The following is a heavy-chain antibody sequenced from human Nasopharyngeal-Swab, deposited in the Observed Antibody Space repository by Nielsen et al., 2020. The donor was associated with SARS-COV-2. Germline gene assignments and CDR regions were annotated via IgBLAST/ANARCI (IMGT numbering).Heavy chain of an antibody. D-gene: IGHD4-23*01. V-gene: IGHV3-33*05. Sequence: WIRQPPGKGLECVAFISYDGSNKYYADSVKGRFTISRDNAKNSLYLQMNSLRAEDTAVYYCARDRDGGNLGGMDVWGQGTTVTVSS. CDR2: ISYDGSNK. CDR3: ARDRDGGNLGGMDV. J-gene: IGHJ6*02.